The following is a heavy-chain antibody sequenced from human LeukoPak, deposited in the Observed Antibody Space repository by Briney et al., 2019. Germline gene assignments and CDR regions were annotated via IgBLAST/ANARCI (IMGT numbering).Heavy chain of an antibody. CDR2: FDPEDGKT. D-gene: IGHD3-9*01. CDR1: GYTLIELS. Sequence: ASVKVSCKVSGYTLIELSMHWVRQAPGKGLEWMGGFDPEDGKTIYAQKLQGRVTTTTDTSTSTAYMELRSLRSDDTAVYYCARDDGITIWSSYWGQGTLVTVSS. V-gene: IGHV1-24*01. J-gene: IGHJ4*02. CDR3: ARDDGITIWSSY.